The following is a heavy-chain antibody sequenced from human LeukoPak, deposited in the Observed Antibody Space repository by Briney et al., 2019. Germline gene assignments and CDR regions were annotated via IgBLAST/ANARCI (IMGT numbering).Heavy chain of an antibody. V-gene: IGHV5-51*01. CDR2: IYPGDSDT. D-gene: IGHD2-15*01. Sequence: GESLKISCQGSGYSFTSYWIAWVRQMPGKGLEWMGIIYPGDSDTRYSPSSQGHVTISADKSISTAYLQWNSLKASDTAMYYCARWGGYCSGGSCYPLYYFDSWGQGTLVNVPS. J-gene: IGHJ4*02. CDR1: GYSFTSYW. CDR3: ARWGGYCSGGSCYPLYYFDS.